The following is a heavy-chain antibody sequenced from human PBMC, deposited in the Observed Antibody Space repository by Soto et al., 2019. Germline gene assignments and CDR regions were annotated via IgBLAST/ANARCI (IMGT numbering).Heavy chain of an antibody. V-gene: IGHV4-4*07. CDR2: IYTSGGA. J-gene: IGHJ4*02. CDR1: GGSISSYY. D-gene: IGHD6-25*01. CDR3: AKDVGLAARAYYLDY. Sequence: PSQTLSLTCTVSGGSISSYYWSWIRQPAGKGLEWIGRIYTSGGATDNFSLNRRVTMSVDTSKNQCSRKLSSVTAADTAVYYCAKDVGLAARAYYLDYLDQRTRGTFSS.